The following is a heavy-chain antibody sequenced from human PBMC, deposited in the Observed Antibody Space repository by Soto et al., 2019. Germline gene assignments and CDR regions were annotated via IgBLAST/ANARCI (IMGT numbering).Heavy chain of an antibody. D-gene: IGHD2-2*01. Sequence: PSETLSLTCTVSGGSVSSGSYYWSWIRQPPGKGLEWIGYIYYSGSTNYNPSLKSRVTISVDTSKNQFSLKLSSVTAADTAVYYCARGGYCSSTSCYDNWFDPWGQGTLVT. CDR3: ARGGYCSSTSCYDNWFDP. J-gene: IGHJ5*02. CDR1: GGSVSSGSYY. V-gene: IGHV4-61*01. CDR2: IYYSGST.